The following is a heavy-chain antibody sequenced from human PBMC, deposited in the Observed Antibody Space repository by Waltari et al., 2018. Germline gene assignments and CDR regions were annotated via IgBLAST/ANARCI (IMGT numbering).Heavy chain of an antibody. CDR3: AHRVWFGESPGFDP. Sequence: QISLKESGPTLVKPTQTLTLTCTYSGFSLTTNGVGVGWIRQSPGKALEWLGMIYWDDDKRYSPSLESRLTITKDTSKNQVVLKMTNMDPVDTATYHCAHRVWFGESPGFDPWGPGTLVIVSS. CDR2: IYWDDDK. J-gene: IGHJ5*02. V-gene: IGHV2-5*02. D-gene: IGHD3-10*01. CDR1: GFSLTTNGVG.